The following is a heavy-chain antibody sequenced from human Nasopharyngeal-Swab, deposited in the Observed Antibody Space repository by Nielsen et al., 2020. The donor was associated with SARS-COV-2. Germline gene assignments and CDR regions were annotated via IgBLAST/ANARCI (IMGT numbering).Heavy chain of an antibody. CDR2: ISSSGNTI. D-gene: IGHD4-23*01. Sequence: GESLKISCAASGFTFSDYYMSWIRQAPGKGLEWVSYISSSGNTIYYADSVKGRFTISRDNAKNSLYLQMNSLRAEDTAVYYCASDYDGLDYWGQGTLVTVSS. J-gene: IGHJ4*02. CDR1: GFTFSDYY. V-gene: IGHV3-11*04. CDR3: ASDYDGLDY.